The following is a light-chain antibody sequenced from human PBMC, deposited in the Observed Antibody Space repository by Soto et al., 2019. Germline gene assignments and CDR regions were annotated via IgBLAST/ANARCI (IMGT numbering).Light chain of an antibody. Sequence: AIQMTQSPSSLSASVGDRVTITCRASQGIRNEVGWYQQKPGKAPKLLIYAASTLQSGVPSRFSGSGSGTDFTLTISSLQPEDFATYYCLQDYTYPYTFCQGTKLEIK. CDR2: AAS. CDR3: LQDYTYPYT. CDR1: QGIRNE. V-gene: IGKV1-6*01. J-gene: IGKJ2*01.